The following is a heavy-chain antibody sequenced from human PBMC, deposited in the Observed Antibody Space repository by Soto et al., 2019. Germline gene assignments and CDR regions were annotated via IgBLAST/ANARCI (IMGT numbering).Heavy chain of an antibody. CDR2: IYYSGRT. CDR1: GVSISSGGYY. J-gene: IGHJ5*02. D-gene: IGHD6-13*01. Sequence: PSETLSLTCTVSGVSISSGGYYWSWIRQHPGKGLEWIGYIYYSGRTNYNPSLKSRVTISVDTSKNQFSLKLNSVTAADTAVYYCARVFSDSSSFFDPWGQGTLVTVSS. V-gene: IGHV4-31*03. CDR3: ARVFSDSSSFFDP.